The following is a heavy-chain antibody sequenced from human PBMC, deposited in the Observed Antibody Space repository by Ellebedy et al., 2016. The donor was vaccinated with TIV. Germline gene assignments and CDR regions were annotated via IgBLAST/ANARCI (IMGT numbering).Heavy chain of an antibody. CDR2: INPNSGGT. D-gene: IGHD3-22*01. J-gene: IGHJ4*02. Sequence: ASVKVSXXASGYTFTGYYMHWVRQAPGQGLEWMGWINPNSGGTNYAQKFQGRVTMNRDTSISTAYMELSRLRSDDTAVYYCARDPVYDSSGYYPPYFDDWGQGTLVTVSS. CDR3: ARDPVYDSSGYYPPYFDD. CDR1: GYTFTGYY. V-gene: IGHV1-2*02.